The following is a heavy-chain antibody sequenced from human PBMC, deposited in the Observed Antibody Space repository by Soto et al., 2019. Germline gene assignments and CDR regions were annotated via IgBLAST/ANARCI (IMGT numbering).Heavy chain of an antibody. D-gene: IGHD2-15*01. CDR3: AKGYCSGGSCVFFDY. Sequence: GGSLRLSCAASGFTFSSYAMSWVRQAPGKWLEWVSAISGSGGSTYYADSVKGRFTISRDNSKNTLYLQMNSLRAEDTAVYYCAKGYCSGGSCVFFDYWGQGXLVTVPA. J-gene: IGHJ4*02. V-gene: IGHV3-23*01. CDR2: ISGSGGST. CDR1: GFTFSSYA.